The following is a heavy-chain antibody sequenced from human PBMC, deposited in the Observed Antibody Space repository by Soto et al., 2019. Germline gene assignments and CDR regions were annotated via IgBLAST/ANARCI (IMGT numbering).Heavy chain of an antibody. Sequence: GGSLRLSCAASGFIFSRFTMNWVRQTPGKGLEWISHIDNTGSSMYYADSVKGRFTISRDNARNSLFLQMNSLRAEDTAVYFCANSILISRGYFDLRGRGTLVTVSS. CDR3: ANSILISRGYFDL. CDR1: GFIFSRFT. D-gene: IGHD3-16*01. V-gene: IGHV3-48*01. CDR2: IDNTGSSM. J-gene: IGHJ2*01.